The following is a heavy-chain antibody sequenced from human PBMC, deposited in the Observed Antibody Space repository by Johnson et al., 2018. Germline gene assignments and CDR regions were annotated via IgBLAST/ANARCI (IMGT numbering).Heavy chain of an antibody. J-gene: IGHJ4*02. V-gene: IGHV3-23*04. D-gene: IGHD3-10*01. CDR1: GFTFTNAS. CDR3: AREKDGSGSSPQW. CDR2: ISSNGRGT. Sequence: VQLVQSGGGLVKPGGSLRLSCAASGFTFTNASLNWVRQAPGKGLEWVSGISSNGRGTYYAASLRDRFTISRDNSKDTLFLQMDRLSAEDTAVYYCAREKDGSGSSPQWWGQGILVTVSS.